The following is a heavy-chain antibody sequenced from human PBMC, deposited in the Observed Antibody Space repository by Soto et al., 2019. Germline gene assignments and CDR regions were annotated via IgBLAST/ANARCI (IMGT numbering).Heavy chain of an antibody. CDR3: ARPSGLLGQFSALVDY. V-gene: IGHV1-69*18. J-gene: IGHJ4*02. CDR1: GGSFSNSA. Sequence: QVQLVQSGSEVRRPGSSVKVSCKASGGSFSNSAIAWVRQAPGQGLEWLGMIIPIFTTTNYAQKFKDRLTITADGSTSTAYMELSGLKSEDTAVYFWARPSGLLGQFSALVDYWGQGTLVTVSS. D-gene: IGHD6-6*01. CDR2: IIPIFTTT.